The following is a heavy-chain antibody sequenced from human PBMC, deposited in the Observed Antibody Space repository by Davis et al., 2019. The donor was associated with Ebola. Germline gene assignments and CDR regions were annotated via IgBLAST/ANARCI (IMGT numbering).Heavy chain of an antibody. CDR2: MAGSSGST. J-gene: IGHJ4*02. CDR3: AKGPKGGSLDY. V-gene: IGHV3-23*01. Sequence: PGGSLRLSCAVSGFTFSSYAMTWVRQAPGKGLEWVSTMAGSSGSTYYADSVKGRFTISRDNSENTLYLHMYSLRAEDAALYYCAKGPKGGSLDYWGQGTLVTVSS. CDR1: GFTFSSYA. D-gene: IGHD1-26*01.